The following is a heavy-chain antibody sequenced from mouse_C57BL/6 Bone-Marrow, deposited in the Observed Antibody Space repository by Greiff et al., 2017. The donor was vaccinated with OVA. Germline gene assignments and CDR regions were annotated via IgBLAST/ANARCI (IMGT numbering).Heavy chain of an antibody. Sequence: EVKVVESEGGLVQPGRSMKLSCTASGFTFSDYYMAWVRQVPEKGLEWVANINYDGSSTYYLDSLKSRFIISRDNAKNILYLQMSSLKSEDTATYYCARGRTTVVAWYFDVWGTGTTVTVSS. V-gene: IGHV5-16*01. CDR3: ARGRTTVVAWYFDV. CDR1: GFTFSDYY. J-gene: IGHJ1*03. D-gene: IGHD1-1*01. CDR2: INYDGSST.